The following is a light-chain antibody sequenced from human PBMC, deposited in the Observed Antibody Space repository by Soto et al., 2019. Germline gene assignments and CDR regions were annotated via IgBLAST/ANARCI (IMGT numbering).Light chain of an antibody. Sequence: DIQMTQSPSTLSASVGDRVTITCRSSQSISFWLAWYQQKPGKASKLLIYDASTLYSGVPSRFSGSRSGTEFTLTISSLQPDEFASYYCQQYNSFAPYSFGQGTKLEI. CDR3: QQYNSFAPYS. V-gene: IGKV1-5*01. J-gene: IGKJ2*03. CDR2: DAS. CDR1: QSISFW.